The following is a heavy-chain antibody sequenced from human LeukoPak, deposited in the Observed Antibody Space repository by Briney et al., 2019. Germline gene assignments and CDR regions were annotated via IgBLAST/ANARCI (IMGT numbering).Heavy chain of an antibody. D-gene: IGHD3-22*01. CDR3: ARARYYYDSSGYLFDY. J-gene: IGHJ4*02. CDR1: GYTFTSYY. CDR2: INPSGGST. V-gene: IGHV1-46*01. Sequence: ASVKVSCKASGYTFTSYYMHWVRQAPGQGLEWMGIINPSGGSTSYAQKFQGRVTMTRDTSTSTVYMELSSLRSEDTAVYYRARARYYYDSSGYLFDYWGQGTLVTVSS.